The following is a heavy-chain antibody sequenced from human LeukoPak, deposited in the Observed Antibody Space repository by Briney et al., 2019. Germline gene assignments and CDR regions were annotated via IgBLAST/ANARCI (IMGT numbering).Heavy chain of an antibody. V-gene: IGHV3-74*01. CDR1: GFTFSSFW. Sequence: PGGSLRLSCAASGFTFSSFWMHWVRQAPGEGLVWVSRINGAGSITTYADSVKGRFTISRDNAKNTLYLQMSSLRAEDTAVYYCTRAVVVTASDSWGQGTLVTVSS. J-gene: IGHJ4*02. CDR3: TRAVVVTASDS. D-gene: IGHD2-21*02. CDR2: INGAGSIT.